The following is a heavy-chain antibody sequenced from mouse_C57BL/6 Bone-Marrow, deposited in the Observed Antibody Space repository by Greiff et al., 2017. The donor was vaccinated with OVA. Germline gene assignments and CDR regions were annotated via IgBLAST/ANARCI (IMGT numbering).Heavy chain of an antibody. CDR1: GFNIKDDY. Sequence: VQLQQSGAELVRPGASVKLSCTASGFNIKDDYMHWVKQRPEQGLEWIGWIDPENGDTEYASKFQGKATITADTFSNTAYLQLSSLTSEDTAVYYCTTPPRGYYVFDYWGQGTTLTVSS. CDR2: IDPENGDT. V-gene: IGHV14-4*01. CDR3: TTPPRGYYVFDY. J-gene: IGHJ2*01. D-gene: IGHD2-3*01.